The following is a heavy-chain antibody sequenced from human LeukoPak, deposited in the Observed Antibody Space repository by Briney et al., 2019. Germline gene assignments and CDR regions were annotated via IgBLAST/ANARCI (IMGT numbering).Heavy chain of an antibody. CDR3: ARGSHRIEYSSSVAFDS. V-gene: IGHV3-30*04. CDR2: MSYHGSNI. J-gene: IGHJ5*01. Sequence: GGSLRPSCAASGFTFSSYAMHWVRQAPGKGLEWVALMSYHGSNIQYADSVKGRFTISRDNSKNTLYLQMNSLRAEDTAVYYCARGSHRIEYSSSVAFDSWGQGTLVTVSS. CDR1: GFTFSSYA. D-gene: IGHD6-6*01.